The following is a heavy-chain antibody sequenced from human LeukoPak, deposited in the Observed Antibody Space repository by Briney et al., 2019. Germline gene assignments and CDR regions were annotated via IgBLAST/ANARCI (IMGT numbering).Heavy chain of an antibody. D-gene: IGHD3-9*01. CDR2: IYYSGST. J-gene: IGHJ6*03. CDR3: ARASWATYYDILTGYPGPDYYYYYYMDV. CDR1: GGSISSYY. Sequence: PSETLSLTCTVSGGSISSYYWSWIRQPPGKGLEWIGYIYYSGSTNYNPSLKSRVTISVDTSKNQFSLKLSSVTAADTAVYYCARASWATYYDILTGYPGPDYYYYYYMDVWGKGTTVTVSS. V-gene: IGHV4-59*01.